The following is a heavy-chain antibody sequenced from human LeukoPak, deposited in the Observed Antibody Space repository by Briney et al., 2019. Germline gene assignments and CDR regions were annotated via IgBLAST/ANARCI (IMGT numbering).Heavy chain of an antibody. V-gene: IGHV4-39*01. Sequence: PSETLSLTCTVSGDSISSSAYYWGWIRQPPGRGLEWIGSVYYSGTAYYNLSLRSRVTISVDTSNSQFSLKLTSVTAADTAVYYCARHRGDILTAYDLWGQGTLVTVSS. CDR1: GDSISSSAYY. CDR3: ARHRGDILTAYDL. D-gene: IGHD3-9*01. J-gene: IGHJ5*02. CDR2: VYYSGTA.